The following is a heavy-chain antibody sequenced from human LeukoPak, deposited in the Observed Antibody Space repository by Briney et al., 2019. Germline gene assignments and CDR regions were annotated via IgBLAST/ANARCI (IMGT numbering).Heavy chain of an antibody. Sequence: PGGSLRLSCAASGFTFSSYWMHWVRQAPGKGLVWVSRINSDGSSTSYADSVKGRFTISRDNAKNTLYLQMNSLRAEDTAVYYCARDPALTYYYGSGGYYTPALVDYWGQGTLVTVSS. D-gene: IGHD3-10*01. CDR3: ARDPALTYYYGSGGYYTPALVDY. CDR2: INSDGSST. J-gene: IGHJ4*02. V-gene: IGHV3-74*01. CDR1: GFTFSSYW.